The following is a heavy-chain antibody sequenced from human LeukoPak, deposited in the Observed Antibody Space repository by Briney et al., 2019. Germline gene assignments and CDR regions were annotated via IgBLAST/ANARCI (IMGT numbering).Heavy chain of an antibody. D-gene: IGHD4-17*01. CDR2: IIPIFGTA. CDR3: AREFDRTVTTDDY. Sequence: ASVKVSCKASGGTFSSYAISWVRQAPGQGLEWMGGIIPIFGTANYAQKFQGRVTMTRDTSTSTVYMELSSLRSEGTAVYYCAREFDRTVTTDDYWGQGTLVTVSS. J-gene: IGHJ4*02. CDR1: GGTFSSYA. V-gene: IGHV1-69*05.